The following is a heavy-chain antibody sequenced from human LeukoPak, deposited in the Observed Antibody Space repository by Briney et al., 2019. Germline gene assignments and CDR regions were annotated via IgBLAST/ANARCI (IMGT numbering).Heavy chain of an antibody. CDR2: ISSSSSYI. D-gene: IGHD2-15*01. CDR1: GFTFSSYS. CDR3: ARSEVAPQDGFVT. J-gene: IGHJ5*02. V-gene: IGHV3-21*01. Sequence: GGSLRLSCAASGFTFSSYSMNWVRQAPGKGLEWVSCISSSSSYIYYADSVEGRFTIFRDNAKNTLYLHMNSLRAEDTAVYYCARSEVAPQDGFVTWGQGTLFTV.